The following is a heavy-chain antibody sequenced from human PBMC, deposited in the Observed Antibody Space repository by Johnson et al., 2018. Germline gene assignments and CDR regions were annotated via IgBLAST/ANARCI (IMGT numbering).Heavy chain of an antibody. V-gene: IGHV5-51*01. CDR1: GYSFTSYW. J-gene: IGHJ3*02. CDR3: ARPTSIDAFDI. CDR2: IYPGDSDT. Sequence: VQLVQSGAEVKKPGESLKISCKGSGYSFTSYWIGWGRPMPGNGLEWMGIIYPGDSDTRYSPSFQGQVTISANKSISTAYLQWSSLTASDTAMYYCARPTSIDAFDIWGQGTMVTVSS.